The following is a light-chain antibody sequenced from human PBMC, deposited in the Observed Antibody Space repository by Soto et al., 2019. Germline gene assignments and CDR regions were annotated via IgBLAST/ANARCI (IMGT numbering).Light chain of an antibody. CDR2: GAS. Sequence: LTQSPGSLCLCPGERPTIPCRASQSVSNNYLAWYQQKPGKAPRLLIYGASNRATGIPDRLSASGSGTVFTLTIRRLEPEDCAVYYCQRYGSSGTFGQGTKVEIK. CDR1: QSVSNNY. V-gene: IGKV3-20*01. CDR3: QRYGSSGT. J-gene: IGKJ1*01.